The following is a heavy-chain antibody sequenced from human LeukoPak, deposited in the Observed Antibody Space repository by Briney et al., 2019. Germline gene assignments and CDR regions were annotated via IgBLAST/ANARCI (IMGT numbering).Heavy chain of an antibody. CDR2: IYYSGST. J-gene: IGHJ4*02. CDR1: GGSISSSSYY. V-gene: IGHV4-39*07. Sequence: SETLSLTCAVSGGSISSSSYYWGWIRQPPGKGLEWIGSIYYSGSTYYNPSLKSRVTISVDTSKNQFSLKLSSVTAADTAVYYCARNERDMVRGVYTYYFDYWGQGTLVTVSS. CDR3: ARNERDMVRGVYTYYFDY. D-gene: IGHD3-10*01.